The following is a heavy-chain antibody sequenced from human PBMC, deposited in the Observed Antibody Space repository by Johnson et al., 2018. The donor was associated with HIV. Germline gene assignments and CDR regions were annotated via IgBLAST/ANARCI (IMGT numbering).Heavy chain of an antibody. Sequence: VQLVESGGGLVKPGGSLRLSCAASGFTFTNAWMSWVRQAPGKGLEWVANIKQDGSEKYYVDSVKGRFTISRDNAKNSLYLQMNSLRAEDTALYYCARAFLSHYYDSSGPVDIWGQGTMVTVSS. V-gene: IGHV3-7*03. J-gene: IGHJ3*02. CDR3: ARAFLSHYYDSSGPVDI. CDR1: GFTFTNAW. CDR2: IKQDGSEK. D-gene: IGHD3-22*01.